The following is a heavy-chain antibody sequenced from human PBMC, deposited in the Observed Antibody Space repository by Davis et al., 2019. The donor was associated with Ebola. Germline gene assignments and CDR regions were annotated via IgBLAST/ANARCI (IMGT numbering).Heavy chain of an antibody. Sequence: PSETLSLTCSVSGYSISSSYYWSWIRQPPGKGLEWIGYIYYSGSTNYNPSLKSRVTISVDTSKNQFSLKLSSVTAADTAVYYCARSPTGGYSYGFNYWGQGTLVTVSS. CDR2: IYYSGST. D-gene: IGHD5-18*01. CDR3: ARSPTGGYSYGFNY. V-gene: IGHV4-61*01. J-gene: IGHJ4*02. CDR1: GYSISSSYY.